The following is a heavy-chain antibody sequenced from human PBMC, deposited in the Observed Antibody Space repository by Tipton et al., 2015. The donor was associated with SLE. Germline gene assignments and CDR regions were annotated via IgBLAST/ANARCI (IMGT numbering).Heavy chain of an antibody. D-gene: IGHD1-26*01. J-gene: IGHJ4*02. CDR2: IHVTGTS. V-gene: IGHV4-61*10. CDR1: GDSVSNEFYS. Sequence: TLSLTCAVSGDSVSNEFYSWGWVRQPAGKGLEWIGRIHVTGTSTYNPSLKSRVTLSLDTSKNQFSLKLSSVTAADTAVYYCARDRLGGPFDYWGQGTLVTVSS. CDR3: ARDRLGGPFDY.